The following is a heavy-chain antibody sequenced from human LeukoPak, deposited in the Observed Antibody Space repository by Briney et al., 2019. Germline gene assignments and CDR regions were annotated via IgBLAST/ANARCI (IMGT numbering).Heavy chain of an antibody. V-gene: IGHV3-48*03. CDR3: ARDKDSSSWYQDY. Sequence: GGSPRLSCAASGFTFSSNEMNWVRQAPGKGLEWLSYISSGGSKIYYADSVKGRFTISRDNAKNSLYLQMNSLRAEDTAVYYCARDKDSSSWYQDYWGQGTLVTVSS. J-gene: IGHJ4*02. CDR1: GFTFSSNE. CDR2: ISSGGSKI. D-gene: IGHD6-13*01.